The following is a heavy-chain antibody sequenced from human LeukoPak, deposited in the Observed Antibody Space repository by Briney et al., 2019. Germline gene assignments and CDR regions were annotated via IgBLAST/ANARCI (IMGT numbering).Heavy chain of an antibody. V-gene: IGHV3-23*01. D-gene: IGHD5-18*01. CDR1: GGSISSGSYY. CDR3: ATYRQIQVPFEF. J-gene: IGHJ4*02. Sequence: LSLTCTVSGGSISSGSYYWSWIRQPPGKGLEWVSTIFPSSVEIHYADSVKGRFTISRDNSRSTLSLQMDSLRAEDTATYYCATYRQIQVPFEFWGQGTLVTVSS. CDR2: IFPSSVEI.